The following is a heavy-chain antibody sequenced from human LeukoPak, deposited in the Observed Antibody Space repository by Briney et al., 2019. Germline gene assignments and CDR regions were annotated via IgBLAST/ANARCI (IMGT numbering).Heavy chain of an antibody. CDR1: GGTFSSYA. Sequence: GASVKVSCKASGGTFSSYAISWVRQAPGQGLEWMGWINPNSGGTNYAQKFQGRVTMTRDTSISTAYMELSRLRSDDTAVYYCARGIRQLVLIWGQGTLVTVSS. J-gene: IGHJ4*02. V-gene: IGHV1-2*02. CDR2: INPNSGGT. CDR3: ARGIRQLVLI. D-gene: IGHD6-13*01.